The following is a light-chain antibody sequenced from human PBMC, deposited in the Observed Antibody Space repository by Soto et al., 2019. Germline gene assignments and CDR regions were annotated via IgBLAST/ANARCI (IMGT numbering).Light chain of an antibody. CDR1: QSVSSSY. V-gene: IGKV3D-7*01. Sequence: EIVMTQSPATLSLSPGERATLSCRASQSVSSSYLSWYQQKPGQAPRLLIYGASTRATGIPARFSGSGSGTDFTLTISSLQPEDFAVYYCQQDYNLTLTFGGGTKVDIK. CDR2: GAS. J-gene: IGKJ4*01. CDR3: QQDYNLTLT.